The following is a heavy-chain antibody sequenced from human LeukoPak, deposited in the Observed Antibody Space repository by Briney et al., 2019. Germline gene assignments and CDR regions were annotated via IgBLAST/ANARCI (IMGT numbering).Heavy chain of an antibody. CDR1: GFTFNNYA. CDR3: VAYSNMDV. Sequence: GGSLRLSCAASGFTFNNYAMSWVRQAPGKGLEWVSYISNTSSTIYYAVSVKGRFTISRDNAKNSLYLQMNSPRAEDTAVYYCVAYSNMDVWGKGTTVTVSS. CDR2: ISNTSSTI. V-gene: IGHV3-48*01. J-gene: IGHJ6*03.